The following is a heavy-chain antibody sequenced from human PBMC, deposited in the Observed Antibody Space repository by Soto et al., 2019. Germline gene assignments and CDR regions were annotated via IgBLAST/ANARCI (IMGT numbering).Heavy chain of an antibody. V-gene: IGHV4-59*01. CDR1: GGSMNSYF. D-gene: IGHD1-1*01. Sequence: QVQLQESGPGLVKPSETLSLTCSVAGGSMNSYFWSWIRQSPGKGLEWFGYIYYSGSTNYNPSLKSRVTISVDTSKNQFSLNLRSVTAADTAVYYCARWRQRHRGFDYWGQGTLVTVSS. J-gene: IGHJ4*02. CDR3: ARWRQRHRGFDY. CDR2: IYYSGST.